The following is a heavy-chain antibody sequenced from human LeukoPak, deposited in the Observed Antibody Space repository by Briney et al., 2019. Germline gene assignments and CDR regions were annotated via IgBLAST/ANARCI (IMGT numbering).Heavy chain of an antibody. CDR2: INHSGST. V-gene: IGHV4-34*01. CDR3: ARDRDRKRGYSYGYSGGYFDY. J-gene: IGHJ4*02. Sequence: PSETLSLTCAVSGGSISSGGYSWSWIRQPPGKGLEWIGEINHSGSTNYNPSLKSRVTISVDTSKNQFSLKLSSVTAADTAVYCCARDRDRKRGYSYGYSGGYFDYWGQGTLVTVSS. D-gene: IGHD5-18*01. CDR1: GGSISSGGYS.